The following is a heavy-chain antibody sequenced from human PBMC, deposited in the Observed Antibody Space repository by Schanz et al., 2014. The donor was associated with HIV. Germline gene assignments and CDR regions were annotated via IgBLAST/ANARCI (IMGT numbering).Heavy chain of an antibody. J-gene: IGHJ3*01. V-gene: IGHV3-74*01. CDR3: RVFMGAFDV. D-gene: IGHD6-13*01. Sequence: EVQLVESGGGLVQPGGSLRLSCEASGFTFGTKWMYWVRRGPGKGLAWVAYITPAGSVTYADSVEGRFTASRDFSRNTLYLQMNSLRVEDTATYYCRVFMGAFDVWGQGTMVTVSS. CDR1: GFTFGTKW. CDR2: ITPAGSVT.